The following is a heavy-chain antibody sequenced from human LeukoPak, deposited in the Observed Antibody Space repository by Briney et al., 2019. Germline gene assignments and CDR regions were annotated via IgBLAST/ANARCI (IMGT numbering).Heavy chain of an antibody. CDR3: AREEYYDSRD. V-gene: IGHV3-23*01. CDR2: ISTSGRT. J-gene: IGHJ4*02. D-gene: IGHD3-22*01. Sequence: GGSLRLSCADSGFTFSSYAMSWVRQAPGKGLEWVSLISTSGRTHYADSVQGRFTISRDNAKNSLYLQMNSLRAEDTALYYCAREEYYDSRDWGQGTLVTVSS. CDR1: GFTFSSYA.